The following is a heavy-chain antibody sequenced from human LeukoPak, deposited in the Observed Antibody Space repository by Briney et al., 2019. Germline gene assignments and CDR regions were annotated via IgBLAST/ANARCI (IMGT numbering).Heavy chain of an antibody. CDR3: WGYTTRGDWFDP. J-gene: IGHJ5*02. V-gene: IGHV4-34*01. Sequence: SETLSFTCAVYGCSFSDYYWSWIRQPPGRGLEWIGEINHSGSTNYKSSLKSRVTISLDTSKNQFSLRLSSVTAADTAVYYCWGYTTRGDWFDPWGQGTLVTVSS. CDR2: INHSGST. D-gene: IGHD6-13*01. CDR1: GCSFSDYY.